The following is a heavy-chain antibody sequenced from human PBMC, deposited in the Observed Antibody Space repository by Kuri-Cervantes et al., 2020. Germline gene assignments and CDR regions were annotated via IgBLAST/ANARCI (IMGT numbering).Heavy chain of an antibody. V-gene: IGHV3-7*01. J-gene: IGHJ4*02. CDR3: ARDSGAVAGRGLVY. Sequence: GESLKISCAASRFSFSSFWMTWVRQAPGKGLEWVAIVSDEGSMTFYVDSVKGRFIISRDNAKNSLFLQKSSLRDEDTAVYYCARDSGAVAGRGLVYWGQGTLVTVSS. CDR2: VSDEGSMT. D-gene: IGHD6-19*01. CDR1: RFSFSSFW.